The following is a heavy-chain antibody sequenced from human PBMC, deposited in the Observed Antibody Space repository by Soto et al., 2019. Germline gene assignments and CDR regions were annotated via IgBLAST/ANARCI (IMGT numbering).Heavy chain of an antibody. Sequence: GSLRLSCTVSGGSISSYYWSWIRQPPGKGLEWIGYIYYIGSTNYNPSLKSRVTISVDTSKNQFSLKLSSVTAADTAVYYCARWGIGYSSSWYYFDYWGQGTLVTVSS. CDR1: GGSISSYY. CDR3: ARWGIGYSSSWYYFDY. V-gene: IGHV4-59*08. D-gene: IGHD6-13*01. J-gene: IGHJ4*02. CDR2: IYYIGST.